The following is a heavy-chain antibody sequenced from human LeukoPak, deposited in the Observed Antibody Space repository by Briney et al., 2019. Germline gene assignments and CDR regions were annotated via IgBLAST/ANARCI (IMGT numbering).Heavy chain of an antibody. V-gene: IGHV3-43*01. D-gene: IGHD2-2*01. CDR2: ITWDGGMT. CDR3: TKDRYCTTTSCPLDY. Sequence: PGGSLRLSCAASGFTFDDYTFHWVRQAPGKGLEWVSLITWDGGMTYYADSVKGRFTISRDNSKNSVHLQMNSLRTEDTALYYCTKDRYCTTTSCPLDYWGQGTLVTVST. CDR1: GFTFDDYT. J-gene: IGHJ4*02.